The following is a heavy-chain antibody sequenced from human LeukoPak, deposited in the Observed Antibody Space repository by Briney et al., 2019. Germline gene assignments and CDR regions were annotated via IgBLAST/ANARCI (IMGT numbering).Heavy chain of an antibody. D-gene: IGHD6-19*01. CDR2: ISGSGGST. J-gene: IGHJ5*02. CDR1: GFTFSSYA. Sequence: GGSLRLSCAASGFTFSSYAMSWVRQAPGKGLEWVSAISGSGGSTYYADSVKGRFTISRDNSKNTLYLQMNSLRAEDTAVYYCARGPRFYGAVAGTSWGQGTLVTVSS. CDR3: ARGPRFYGAVAGTS. V-gene: IGHV3-23*01.